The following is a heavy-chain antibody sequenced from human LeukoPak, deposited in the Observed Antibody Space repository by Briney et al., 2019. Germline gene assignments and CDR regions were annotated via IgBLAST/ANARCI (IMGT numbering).Heavy chain of an antibody. Sequence: GRSLRLSCAASGFTFDDYAMHWVRQAPEKGLGWVSGISWNSGSIGYADSVKSRFTISRDNAKNSLYLQMNSLRPEDTALYYCAKAGSYDILTGYYRWGQGTLVTVSS. CDR2: ISWNSGSI. D-gene: IGHD3-9*01. CDR1: GFTFDDYA. CDR3: AKAGSYDILTGYYR. J-gene: IGHJ4*02. V-gene: IGHV3-9*01.